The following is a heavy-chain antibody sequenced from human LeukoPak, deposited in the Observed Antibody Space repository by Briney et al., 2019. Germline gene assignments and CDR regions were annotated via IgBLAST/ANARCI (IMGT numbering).Heavy chain of an antibody. Sequence: GGSLRLSCAASGFTFSDYYMSWIRQAPGKGLEWVSYISGSGTTIYYADSVKGRFTISRDNAKNSLYLQMNSLRAEDTAVYYCATTATHIYYYGMDVWGQGTTVTVPS. V-gene: IGHV3-11*01. CDR2: ISGSGTTI. CDR3: ATTATHIYYYGMDV. J-gene: IGHJ6*02. D-gene: IGHD2-21*02. CDR1: GFTFSDYY.